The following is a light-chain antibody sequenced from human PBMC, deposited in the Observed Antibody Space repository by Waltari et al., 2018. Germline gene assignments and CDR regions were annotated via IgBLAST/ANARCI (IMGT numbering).Light chain of an antibody. J-gene: IGLJ3*02. V-gene: IGLV2-14*01. CDR1: SSDVGGFNY. Sequence: QSALTQPASVSGSPGQSITLSCTGTSSDVGGFNYVSWYQQHPGKAPKFMIYEVRNRPSGVSNRFSGSKSGNTASLTISGLQAEDEADYYCSSYTSSNTLVFGGGTKLTVL. CDR2: EVR. CDR3: SSYTSSNTLV.